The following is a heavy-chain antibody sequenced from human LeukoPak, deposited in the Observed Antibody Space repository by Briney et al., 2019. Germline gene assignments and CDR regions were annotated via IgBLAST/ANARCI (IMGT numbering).Heavy chain of an antibody. Sequence: WETLSLTCTVSGGSISTSNYYWGWIRQPPGKGLEWIGNIFYSGSTYYSPSVKSRVTISLDTSRNQFSLKLSSVTAADTAVYYCARDPKYSSSWYQLDYWGQGTLVTVSS. V-gene: IGHV4-39*07. CDR2: IFYSGST. J-gene: IGHJ4*02. CDR3: ARDPKYSSSWYQLDY. D-gene: IGHD6-13*01. CDR1: GGSISTSNYY.